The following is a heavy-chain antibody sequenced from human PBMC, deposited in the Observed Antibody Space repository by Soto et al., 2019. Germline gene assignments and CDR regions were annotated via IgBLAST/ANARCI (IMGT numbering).Heavy chain of an antibody. CDR1: GGSFSGYY. CDR3: ARMRVTMVRGYFDY. V-gene: IGHV4-34*01. CDR2: INHSGST. J-gene: IGHJ4*02. D-gene: IGHD3-10*01. Sequence: SETLSLTCAVYGGSFSGYYWSWIRQPPGKGLEWIGEINHSGSTNYNPSLKSRVTISVDTSKNQFSLKLSSVTAADTAVYYCARMRVTMVRGYFDYWGQGTLVTVSS.